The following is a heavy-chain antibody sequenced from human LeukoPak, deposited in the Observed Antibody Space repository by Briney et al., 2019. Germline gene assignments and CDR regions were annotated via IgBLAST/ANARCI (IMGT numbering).Heavy chain of an antibody. CDR3: IGSGGWPGY. J-gene: IGHJ4*02. D-gene: IGHD1-26*01. CDR1: GYTFSSYW. CDR2: IASDGST. Sequence: GGSLRLSCAASGYTFSSYWMHWVRQAPGKGLVWVSRIASDGSTVYADSVKGRFTISRDNAKDTVYLQMNSLRVEDTAVYYCIGSGGWPGYWGQGTLVTVSS. V-gene: IGHV3-74*01.